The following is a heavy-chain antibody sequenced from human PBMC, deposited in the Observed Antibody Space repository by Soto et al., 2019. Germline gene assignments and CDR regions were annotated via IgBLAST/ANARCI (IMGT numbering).Heavy chain of an antibody. J-gene: IGHJ4*02. Sequence: ASVKVSCKASGYTFTSYDINWVRQATGQGLEWMGWMNPNSGNTGYAQKFQGRVTMTRNTTISTAYMELSSLRSEDTAVYYWARGCRNVYCSSTSGYCHTGYDYWGQGTLVTVSS. V-gene: IGHV1-8*01. CDR2: MNPNSGNT. CDR1: GYTFTSYD. D-gene: IGHD2-2*01. CDR3: ARGCRNVYCSSTSGYCHTGYDY.